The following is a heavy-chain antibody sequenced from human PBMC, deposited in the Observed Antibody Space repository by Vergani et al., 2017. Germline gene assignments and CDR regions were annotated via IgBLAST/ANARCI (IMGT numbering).Heavy chain of an antibody. CDR1: GFTFSSYG. J-gene: IGHJ4*02. Sequence: QVQLVESGGGVVQPGRSLRLSCAASGFTFSSYGMHWVRQAPGKGLEWVAVISYDGSNKYYADSVKGRFTISRDNSKKTLYLQMNSLRSEDTAVYYCASLPQGYDSSGYYQTKKDYWGQGTLVTVSS. CDR3: ASLPQGYDSSGYYQTKKDY. V-gene: IGHV3-30*03. D-gene: IGHD3-22*01. CDR2: ISYDGSNK.